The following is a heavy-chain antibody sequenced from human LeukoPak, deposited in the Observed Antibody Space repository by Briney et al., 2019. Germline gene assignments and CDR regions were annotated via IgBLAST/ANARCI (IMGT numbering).Heavy chain of an antibody. J-gene: IGHJ4*02. V-gene: IGHV3-48*03. CDR1: GFTFSSYE. D-gene: IGHD2-15*01. CDR3: ARDGVVVAATWCDY. Sequence: GGSLRLSCAASGFTFSSYEMNWVRQAPGKGLEWVSYISSSGSTIYYADSVKGRFTISRDNAKNSLHLQMNSLRAEDTAVYYCARDGVVVAATWCDYWGQGTLVTVSS. CDR2: ISSSGSTI.